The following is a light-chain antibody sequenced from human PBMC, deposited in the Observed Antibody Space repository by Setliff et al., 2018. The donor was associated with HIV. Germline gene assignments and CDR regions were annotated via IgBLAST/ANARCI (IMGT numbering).Light chain of an antibody. CDR1: SSDVGSYNL. CDR2: DVS. V-gene: IGLV2-14*02. J-gene: IGLJ2*01. Sequence: QSVLTQPASVSGSPGQSITISCTGTSSDVGSYNLVSWYQHHPGKAPKLMIYDVSKRPSGISNRFPGSKSGNTASLTISGLQAEDEADYYCSSYISSSTVFGGGTKVTVL. CDR3: SSYISSSTV.